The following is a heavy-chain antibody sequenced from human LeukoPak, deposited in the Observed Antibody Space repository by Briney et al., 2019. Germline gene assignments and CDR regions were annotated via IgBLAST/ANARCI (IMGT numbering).Heavy chain of an antibody. CDR3: ARHTYYYDSSGYYYGSWRDY. CDR1: GYSFTSYW. Sequence: GESLKISCKGSGYSFTSYWIGWVRQMPGKGLEWMGIIYPGDSDTRYSPSFQGQVTISADKSISTAYLQWSSLKASDTAMYYCARHTYYYDSSGYYYGSWRDYWGQGTLVTVSS. CDR2: IYPGDSDT. J-gene: IGHJ4*02. D-gene: IGHD3-22*01. V-gene: IGHV5-51*01.